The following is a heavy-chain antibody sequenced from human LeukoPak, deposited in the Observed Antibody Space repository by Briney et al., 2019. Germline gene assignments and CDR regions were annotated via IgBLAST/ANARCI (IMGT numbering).Heavy chain of an antibody. Sequence: GGSLRLSCAASGFIFSSYWMSWVRQAPGKGLEWVANIKQDGSEKYYVDSVKGRFTISRDNAKNSLYLQMNSLRAEDTAVYYCAGGNSIDYWGQGTLVTVSS. CDR2: IKQDGSEK. CDR1: GFIFSSYW. V-gene: IGHV3-7*01. J-gene: IGHJ4*02. D-gene: IGHD4-23*01. CDR3: AGGNSIDY.